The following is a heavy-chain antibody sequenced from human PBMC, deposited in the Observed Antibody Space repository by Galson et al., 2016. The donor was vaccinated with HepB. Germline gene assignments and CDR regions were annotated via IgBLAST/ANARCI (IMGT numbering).Heavy chain of an antibody. D-gene: IGHD2-2*01. CDR2: INSNGGRT. Sequence: SLRLSCAASGFTFSSYSMHWVRQAPGKGLENVSGINSNGGRTYYTDPVKGRFTLSRDNSKNTVYLQMSSLRIEDTAGYFCVKEGYQELSDGAFDIWGQGTMVTVSS. J-gene: IGHJ3*02. V-gene: IGHV3-64D*06. CDR3: VKEGYQELSDGAFDI. CDR1: GFTFSSYS.